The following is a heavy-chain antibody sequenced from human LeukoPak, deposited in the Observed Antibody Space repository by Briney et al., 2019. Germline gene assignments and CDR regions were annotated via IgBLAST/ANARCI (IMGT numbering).Heavy chain of an antibody. CDR1: GFTLSNYV. CDR2: ISGSGAGT. CDR3: AKLASTWYLYYFDY. J-gene: IGHJ4*02. Sequence: GGSLRLSCAASGFTLSNYVMSWVRQAPGKGLEWVSTISGSGAGTYYADAVNGRFTISRDNSKNTLYLQMNSLRAEDTAVYYCAKLASTWYLYYFDYWGQGLLVTVSS. D-gene: IGHD6-13*01. V-gene: IGHV3-23*01.